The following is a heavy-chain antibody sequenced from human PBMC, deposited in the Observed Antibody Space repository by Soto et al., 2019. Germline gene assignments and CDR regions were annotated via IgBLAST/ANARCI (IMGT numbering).Heavy chain of an antibody. CDR2: INTGNGNT. Sequence: GDSVKVCFKACGYTFSSYAIHLVRQAPGQRPEWMGWINTGNGNTKYSENFQGRATITKDTSASTAYMELSSLGSDDTAVYFCARAGDDCSTDRCYMIFYWGHGTKVTVSS. D-gene: IGHD2-2*02. J-gene: IGHJ4*01. CDR3: ARAGDDCSTDRCYMIFY. CDR1: GYTFSSYA. V-gene: IGHV1-3*04.